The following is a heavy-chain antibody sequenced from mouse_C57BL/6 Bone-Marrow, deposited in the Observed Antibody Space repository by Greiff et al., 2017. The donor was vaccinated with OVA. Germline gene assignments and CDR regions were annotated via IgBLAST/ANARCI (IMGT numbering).Heavy chain of an antibody. CDR3: ARDSPYGAMDY. CDR2: INYDGSST. CDR1: GFTFSDYY. Sequence: EVKLVESEGGLVQPGSSMKLSCTASGFTFSDYYMAWVRQVPEKGLEWVANINYDGSSTYYLDSLKSRFIISRDNAKNILYLQMSSLKSEDTATYYCARDSPYGAMDYWGQGTSVTVSS. V-gene: IGHV5-16*01. J-gene: IGHJ4*01. D-gene: IGHD1-1*01.